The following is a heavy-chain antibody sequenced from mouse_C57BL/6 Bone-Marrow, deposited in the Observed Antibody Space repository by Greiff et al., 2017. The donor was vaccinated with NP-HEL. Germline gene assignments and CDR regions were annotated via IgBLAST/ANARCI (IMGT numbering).Heavy chain of an antibody. CDR3: TTAYYSNYVPYYAMDY. CDR2: IDPENGDT. CDR1: GFNIKDDY. D-gene: IGHD2-5*01. V-gene: IGHV14-4*01. Sequence: VQLQQSGAELVRPGASVKLSCTASGFNIKDDYMHWVKQRPEQGLEWIGWIDPENGDTEYASKFQGKATITADTSSNTAYLQLSSLTSEDTAVYYFTTAYYSNYVPYYAMDYWGQGTSVTVSS. J-gene: IGHJ4*01.